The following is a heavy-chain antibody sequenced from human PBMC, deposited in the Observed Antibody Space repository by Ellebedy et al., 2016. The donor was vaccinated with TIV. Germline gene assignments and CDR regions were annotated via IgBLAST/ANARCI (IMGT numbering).Heavy chain of an antibody. Sequence: GGSLRLSXAASGFTFSSYVMHWVRQAPGKGLEWVAVIWYDGSNKYYADSVKGRFTISRDNSKNTLYLQMNSLRAEDTAVYYCAKDVDSGDFDYWGQGTLVTVSS. D-gene: IGHD2-21*01. CDR1: GFTFSSYV. CDR3: AKDVDSGDFDY. CDR2: IWYDGSNK. J-gene: IGHJ4*02. V-gene: IGHV3-33*06.